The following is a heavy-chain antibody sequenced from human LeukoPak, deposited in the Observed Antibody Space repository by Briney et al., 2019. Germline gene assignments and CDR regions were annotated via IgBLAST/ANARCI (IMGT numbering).Heavy chain of an antibody. J-gene: IGHJ4*02. CDR3: ARDLLPDY. CDR2: ISSSGNTI. Sequence: GGSLRLSCAASGFTFSSYAMNWVRQAPGKGLEWVSYISSSGNTIYYADSVKGRFTISRDNAKSSLYLQMNSLRAEDTAVYYCARDLLPDYWGQGTLVTVSS. V-gene: IGHV3-48*03. CDR1: GFTFSSYA.